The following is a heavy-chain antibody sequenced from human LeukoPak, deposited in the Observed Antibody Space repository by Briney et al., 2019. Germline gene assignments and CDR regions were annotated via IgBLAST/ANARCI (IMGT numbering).Heavy chain of an antibody. Sequence: PGRSLRLSCAASGFTFDDYAMHWVRQAPGKGLEWVSGISWNSGSIGYADSVKGRFTISRDNAKNSLYLQMNSLRAEDMALYYCAKGRYYDSSGYNYFDSWGQGTLVTVSS. D-gene: IGHD3-22*01. CDR1: GFTFDDYA. CDR3: AKGRYYDSSGYNYFDS. J-gene: IGHJ4*02. CDR2: ISWNSGSI. V-gene: IGHV3-9*03.